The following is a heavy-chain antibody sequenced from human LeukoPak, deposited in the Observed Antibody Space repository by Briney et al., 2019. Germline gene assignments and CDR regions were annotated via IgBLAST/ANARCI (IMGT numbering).Heavy chain of an antibody. V-gene: IGHV4-39*07. CDR3: ARDSTNRWFFR. CDR1: GGSISSSNYY. D-gene: IGHD2-2*01. CDR2: IYSSGNT. J-gene: IGHJ4*02. Sequence: PSETLSLTCAVSGGSISSSNYYWGWIRQPPGKGLEWIGTIYSSGNTYYNPSLKSRVTISIDTSKNQFSLNLSSVTAADTAVYYCARDSTNRWFFRWGQGTLVIVSS.